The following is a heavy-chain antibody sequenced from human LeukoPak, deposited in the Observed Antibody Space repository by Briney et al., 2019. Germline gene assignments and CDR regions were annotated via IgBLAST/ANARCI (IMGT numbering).Heavy chain of an antibody. D-gene: IGHD6-19*01. Sequence: GGSLRLSCAASGFTFSTYSMNWVRQAPGKGLEWVSSISGGGNYIYYADSVKGQFTISRDNAKNSLYLQMNSLRVEDTAVYYCARDLAVAGKDYYNYYMDVWGKGTTVTVSS. V-gene: IGHV3-21*01. CDR2: ISGGGNYI. CDR3: ARDLAVAGKDYYNYYMDV. J-gene: IGHJ6*03. CDR1: GFTFSTYS.